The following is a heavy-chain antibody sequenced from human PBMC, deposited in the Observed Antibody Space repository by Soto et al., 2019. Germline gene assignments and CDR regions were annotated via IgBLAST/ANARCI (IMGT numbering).Heavy chain of an antibody. J-gene: IGHJ4*02. CDR3: AKDGVPAPSSSWGVFDY. Sequence: GGSLRLSCAASGFTFSSYGMHWVRQAPGKGLEWVAVISYDGSNKYYADSVKGRFTISRDNSKNTLYLQMNSLRAEDTAVYYCAKDGVPAPSSSWGVFDYWGQGTLVTVSS. V-gene: IGHV3-30*18. CDR1: GFTFSSYG. CDR2: ISYDGSNK. D-gene: IGHD6-13*01.